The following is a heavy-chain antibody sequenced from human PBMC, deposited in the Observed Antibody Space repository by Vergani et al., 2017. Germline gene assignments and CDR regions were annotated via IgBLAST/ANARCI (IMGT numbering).Heavy chain of an antibody. CDR2: ISWNSGSI. Sequence: EVQLVESGGGLVQPGRSLRLSCAASGFTFDDYAMHWVRQAPGKGLEWVSGISWNSGSIGYADSVKGRFTISRDNAKNSLYLQMNSLRAEDTAVYYCARDIYFDISTGEGGDFWGQGTLVTVSS. CDR3: ARDIYFDISTGEGGDF. V-gene: IGHV3-9*01. CDR1: GFTFDDYA. D-gene: IGHD3-9*01. J-gene: IGHJ4*02.